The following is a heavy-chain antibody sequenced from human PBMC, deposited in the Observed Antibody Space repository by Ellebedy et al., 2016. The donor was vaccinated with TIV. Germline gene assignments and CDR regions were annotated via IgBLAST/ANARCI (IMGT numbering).Heavy chain of an antibody. CDR1: GYIFTNFW. CDR2: IFPGDSDT. J-gene: IGHJ5*02. CDR3: ARAYTPRQQPESDRRWDRLDP. D-gene: IGHD1-26*01. Sequence: GESLKISCKASGYIFTNFWIGWVRQKSGKGLEWMGIIFPGDSDTRYSPSFQGQVTISADKSISTAYLQWNSLEASDTAMYFFARAYTPRQQPESDRRWDRLDPWGQGTLVTVSS. V-gene: IGHV5-51*01.